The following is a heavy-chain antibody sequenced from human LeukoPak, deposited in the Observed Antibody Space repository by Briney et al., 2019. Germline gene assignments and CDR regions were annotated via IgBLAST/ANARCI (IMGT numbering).Heavy chain of an antibody. J-gene: IGHJ4*02. CDR2: IYYSGST. V-gene: IGHV4-39*01. D-gene: IGHD3-3*01. CDR1: GGSISSSSYY. CDR3: ARHGKYYDFWSGYYARPFDY. Sequence: PSETLSLTCTVSGGSISSSSYYWGWLRQPPGKEPERIESIYYSGSTYYNPSLKSRVTISVDTSKNQFSLKLSSVTAADTAVYYCARHGKYYDFWSGYYARPFDYWGQGTLVTVSS.